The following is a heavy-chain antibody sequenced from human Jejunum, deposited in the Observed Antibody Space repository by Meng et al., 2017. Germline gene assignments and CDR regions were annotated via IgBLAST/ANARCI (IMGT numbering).Heavy chain of an antibody. CDR3: TTLSSNWPHT. V-gene: IGHV3-15*01. CDR1: RLTFTNAW. J-gene: IGHJ5*02. CDR2: IKNKADGEGT. D-gene: IGHD6-19*01. Sequence: APGVGVGRSGGSRRLSCAPPRLTFTNAWMTWARQAPGKGLEWVGRIKNKADGEGTDYAAPVKGRFSISRDDSKKTLYLQMNSLKTEDTAIYYCTTLSSNWPHTWGRGTLVTVSS.